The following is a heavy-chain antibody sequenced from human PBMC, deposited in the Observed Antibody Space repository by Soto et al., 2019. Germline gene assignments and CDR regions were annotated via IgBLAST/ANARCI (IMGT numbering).Heavy chain of an antibody. Sequence: LSLTCAVYGGPFRGIYWSWIRQPPGKGLEWIGEINDSGSTNYNPPLKSRVTLSVDTSKNQFSLKLSSMTAADTAVYYCARFRRGPAALFDKDWGQGILVTVSS. J-gene: IGHJ4*02. CDR3: ARFRRGPAALFDKD. D-gene: IGHD2-2*01. V-gene: IGHV4-34*09. CDR2: INDSGST. CDR1: GGPFRGIY.